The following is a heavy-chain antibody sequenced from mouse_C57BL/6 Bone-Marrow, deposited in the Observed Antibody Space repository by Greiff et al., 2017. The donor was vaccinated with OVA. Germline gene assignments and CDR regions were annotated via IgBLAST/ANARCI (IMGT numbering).Heavy chain of an antibody. CDR3: TSYGNFDY. CDR1: GFNIKDDY. D-gene: IGHD2-1*01. J-gene: IGHJ2*01. V-gene: IGHV14-4*01. CDR2: IDHENGDT. Sequence: DVQLVESGAELVRPGASVKLSCTASGFNIKDDYMHWVKQRPEQGLEWIGWIDHENGDTEYASKFQGKATITADTSSNTAYLQLSCLTSEYTAVYYCTSYGNFDYWGQGTTRTVSS.